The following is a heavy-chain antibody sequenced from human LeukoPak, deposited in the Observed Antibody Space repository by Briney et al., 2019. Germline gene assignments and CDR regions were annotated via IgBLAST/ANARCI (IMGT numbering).Heavy chain of an antibody. CDR1: GGSFSGYY. CDR2: INHSGST. Sequence: SETLSLTCAVYGGSFSGYYWSWIRQPPGKGLEWIGEINHSGSTNYNPSLKSRVTISVDTSKNQFSLKLSSVTAADTAVYYCARDRIAVAGNPFDYWGQGTLVTVSS. V-gene: IGHV4-34*01. D-gene: IGHD6-19*01. J-gene: IGHJ4*02. CDR3: ARDRIAVAGNPFDY.